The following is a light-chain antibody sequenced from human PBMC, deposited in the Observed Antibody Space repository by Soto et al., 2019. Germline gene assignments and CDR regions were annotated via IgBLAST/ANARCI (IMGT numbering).Light chain of an antibody. CDR1: SGHSSYI. V-gene: IGLV4-60*02. CDR2: LEGTGSY. Sequence: QAVVTQSSSAPASLGSSVKLTCTLSSGHSSYIIAWHQQQPGKAPRYLMKLEGTGSYNKGSGVPDRFSGSSSGADRYLTISNLQFEDEADYYCETWDRNTVVFGGGTKVTVL. CDR3: ETWDRNTVV. J-gene: IGLJ2*01.